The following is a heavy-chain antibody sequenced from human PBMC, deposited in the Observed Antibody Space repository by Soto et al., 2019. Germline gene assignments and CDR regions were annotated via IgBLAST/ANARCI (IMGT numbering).Heavy chain of an antibody. CDR1: GFTFRSYA. V-gene: IGHV3-23*01. J-gene: IGHJ5*02. CDR2: ISGGGDNT. CDR3: AKGPWELGSNWFDP. Sequence: PGGSLRLSCAASGFTFRSYAMGWVRQAPGKGLEWVSSISGGGDNTYYADSVKGRFTISRDNSKNTLYLQMNSLRADDTAVYYCAKGPWELGSNWFDPWGQGTRVTVSS. D-gene: IGHD3-10*01.